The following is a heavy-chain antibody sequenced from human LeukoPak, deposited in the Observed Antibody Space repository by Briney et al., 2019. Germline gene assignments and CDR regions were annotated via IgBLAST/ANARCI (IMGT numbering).Heavy chain of an antibody. V-gene: IGHV4-39*01. CDR1: GXSLSSSGYY. CDR3: ARHDRTYYYDSSGTNWFDP. CDR2: IYYSGST. Sequence: SETLSLTCTVSGXSLSSSGYYWGWIRQPPGKGLEWIGSIYYSGSTYYNPSLKSRVTISVDTSKNQFSLKLSSVTAADTAVYYCARHDRTYYYDSSGTNWFDPWGQGTLVTVSS. J-gene: IGHJ5*02. D-gene: IGHD3-22*01.